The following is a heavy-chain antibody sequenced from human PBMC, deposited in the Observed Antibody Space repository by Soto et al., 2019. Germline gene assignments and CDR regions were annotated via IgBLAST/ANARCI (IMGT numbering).Heavy chain of an antibody. D-gene: IGHD3-3*01. V-gene: IGHV3-23*01. CDR2: ISGSGGST. CDR1: GFTFSSYA. CDR3: AKDQITVITIFGVVSPAPVDY. J-gene: IGHJ4*02. Sequence: GSLRLSCAASGFTFSSYAMSWVRQAPGKGLEWVSAISGSGGSTYYADSVKGRFTISRDNSKNTLYLQMNSLRAEDTAVYYCAKDQITVITIFGVVSPAPVDYWGQGTLVTVSS.